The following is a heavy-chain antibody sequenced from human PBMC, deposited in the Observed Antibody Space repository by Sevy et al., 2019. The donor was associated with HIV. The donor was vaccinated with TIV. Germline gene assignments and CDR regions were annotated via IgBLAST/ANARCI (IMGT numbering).Heavy chain of an antibody. CDR1: GFTFSSYS. Sequence: GGSLRLSCAASGFTFSSYSMNWVRQAPGKGLEWVSYISSSSSTIYYADSVKGRFTISRDNAKNSLYLQMNSLRDEDTAVYYCARSGAILIGRRGPSDYWGQGTLVTVS. D-gene: IGHD1-26*01. J-gene: IGHJ4*02. V-gene: IGHV3-48*02. CDR2: ISSSSSTI. CDR3: ARSGAILIGRRGPSDY.